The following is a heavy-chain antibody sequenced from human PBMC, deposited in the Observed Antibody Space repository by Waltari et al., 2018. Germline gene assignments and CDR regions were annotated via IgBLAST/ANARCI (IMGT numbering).Heavy chain of an antibody. J-gene: IGHJ3*02. CDR1: GFTFSSYA. D-gene: IGHD2-2*01. Sequence: EVQMLESGGGLVQPGGSLRLSCAASGFTFSSYAMSWVRQAPGKGLEWVSGISGSGGNTYYADSVKGRFTISRDNSKNTLYLQMNRLRAEDTAVYYCAKDAPRGGYCSSTSCYFAFDIWGQGTMVTVSS. CDR2: ISGSGGNT. V-gene: IGHV3-23*01. CDR3: AKDAPRGGYCSSTSCYFAFDI.